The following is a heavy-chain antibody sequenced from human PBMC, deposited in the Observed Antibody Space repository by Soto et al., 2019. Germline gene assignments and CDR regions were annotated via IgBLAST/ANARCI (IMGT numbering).Heavy chain of an antibody. Sequence: ASLKGYCKGAGYTFTDYYLHWLRQAPGQGLEWMGWINPNSGDTSSAQKFQGRVTMTTDTSTSTAYMELRSLRSDDTAVYYCARDWAAAALFDCWGQGTLVTVSS. CDR2: INPNSGDT. V-gene: IGHV1-2*02. CDR1: GYTFTDYY. CDR3: ARDWAAAALFDC. J-gene: IGHJ4*02. D-gene: IGHD6-13*01.